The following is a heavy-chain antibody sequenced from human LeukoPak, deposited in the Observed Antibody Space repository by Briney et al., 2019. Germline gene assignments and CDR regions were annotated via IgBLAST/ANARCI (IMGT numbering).Heavy chain of an antibody. Sequence: PSETLSLTCTVSGGSISSYYWSWIRQPAGKGLEWIGRIYTSESTNYNPPLKSRVTMSVDTSKNQFSLKLSSVTAADTAVYYCARDSLGYCSSTSCSEWGQGTLVTVSS. CDR2: IYTSEST. D-gene: IGHD2-2*01. J-gene: IGHJ4*02. CDR1: GGSISSYY. CDR3: ARDSLGYCSSTSCSE. V-gene: IGHV4-4*07.